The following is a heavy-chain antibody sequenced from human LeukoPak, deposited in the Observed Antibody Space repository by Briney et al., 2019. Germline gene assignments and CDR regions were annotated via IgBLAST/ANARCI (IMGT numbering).Heavy chain of an antibody. CDR1: GFTFTSSA. CDR2: IVVGSGNT. CDR3: AADVGYGSGSLAPFYFDY. Sequence: SVKVSCKASGFTFTSSAMQWVRQARGQRLEWIGWIVVGSGNTNYAQKFQERVTITRDKSTSTAYMELSSLRSEDTAVYYCAADVGYGSGSLAPFYFDYWGQGTLVTVSS. D-gene: IGHD3-10*01. V-gene: IGHV1-58*02. J-gene: IGHJ4*02.